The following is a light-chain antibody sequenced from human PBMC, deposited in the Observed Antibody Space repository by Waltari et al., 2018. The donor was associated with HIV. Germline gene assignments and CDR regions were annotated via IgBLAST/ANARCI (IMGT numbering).Light chain of an antibody. Sequence: SSELTQAPAFSVALGQTVSITCPGDSLRSYYARWYQQKPGQAPVLVIYGKNNRPSGIPDRFSGSSSGNTASLTITGAQAEDEADYYCNSRDSSGNLVVFGGGTKLTVL. CDR1: SLRSYY. J-gene: IGLJ2*01. CDR3: NSRDSSGNLVV. V-gene: IGLV3-19*01. CDR2: GKN.